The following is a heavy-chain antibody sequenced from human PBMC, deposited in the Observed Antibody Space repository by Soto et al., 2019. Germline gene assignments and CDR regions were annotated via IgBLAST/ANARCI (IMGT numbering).Heavy chain of an antibody. CDR1: GGFISSYY. CDR3: AKYDNSGYGMDY. J-gene: IGHJ4*02. Sequence: SETLSLTCTVSGGFISSYYWSWIRQPPGKGLEWIGFIYYSGNTKYNPSLKSRVTTSLDTSKNQFSLKLTSVTAADTAVYYCAKYDNSGYGMDYWGQGILVTVS. D-gene: IGHD3-22*01. V-gene: IGHV4-59*01. CDR2: IYYSGNT.